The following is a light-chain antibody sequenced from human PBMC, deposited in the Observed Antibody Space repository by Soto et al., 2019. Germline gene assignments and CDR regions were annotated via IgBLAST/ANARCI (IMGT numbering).Light chain of an antibody. Sequence: QPVLTQPPSASETPGQRVAISCSGGSSNIGSKTVDWYQQLPGTAPRLLVYSNNQRPSGVPDRFSGSKSGTSASLAISGLQSEDEADYYCAAWDDSRNGFYVFGTGTKVTVL. J-gene: IGLJ1*01. V-gene: IGLV1-44*01. CDR2: SNN. CDR3: AAWDDSRNGFYV. CDR1: SSNIGSKT.